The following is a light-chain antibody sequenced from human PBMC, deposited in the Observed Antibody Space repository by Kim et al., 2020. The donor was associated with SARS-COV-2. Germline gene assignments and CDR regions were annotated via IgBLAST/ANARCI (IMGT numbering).Light chain of an antibody. Sequence: SYELTQPPSVSVSPGQTASITCTGDKLGTNYASWYQQKAGQSPVLVIYQDNKRPSGIPERFSGSNSGSTATLSISGTQAMEEADYYCQAWDSSSVVIGGGTKLTVL. J-gene: IGLJ3*02. V-gene: IGLV3-1*01. CDR2: QDN. CDR3: QAWDSSSVV. CDR1: KLGTNY.